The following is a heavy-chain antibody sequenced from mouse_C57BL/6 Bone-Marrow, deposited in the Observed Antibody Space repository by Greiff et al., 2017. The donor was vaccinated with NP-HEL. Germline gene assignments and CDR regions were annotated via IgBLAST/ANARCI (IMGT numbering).Heavy chain of an antibody. CDR3: ARYNYYSNYGPYYYAMDY. CDR1: GFTFTDYY. V-gene: IGHV7-3*01. D-gene: IGHD2-5*01. CDR2: IRNKANGYTK. J-gene: IGHJ4*01. Sequence: EVHLVESGGGLVQPGGSLSLSCAASGFTFTDYYMSWVRQPPGKALKWLGFIRNKANGYTKEYSASVKGRFTISRDNSQSILYLQMNALRAEDSATYYCARYNYYSNYGPYYYAMDYWGQGTSVTVSS.